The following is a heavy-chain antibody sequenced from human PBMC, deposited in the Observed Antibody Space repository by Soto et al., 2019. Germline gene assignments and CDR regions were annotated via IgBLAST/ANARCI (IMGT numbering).Heavy chain of an antibody. CDR1: GGSSSSSSYY. D-gene: IGHD1-26*01. CDR3: ARSRYSGSYGCLRRVYNWFDP. V-gene: IGHV4-39*01. Sequence: SETLSLTCTVAGGSSSSSSYYWGWIRQPPGKGLEWIGSLYYSGSAYYNPSLKSRVTISVDTSKNQFSPQRSSVTAADTAVYYCARSRYSGSYGCLRRVYNWFDPWGQGTLVTVSS. CDR2: LYYSGSA. J-gene: IGHJ5*02.